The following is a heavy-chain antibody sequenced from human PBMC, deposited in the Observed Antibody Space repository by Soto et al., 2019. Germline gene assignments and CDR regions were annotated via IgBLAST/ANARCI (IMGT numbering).Heavy chain of an antibody. D-gene: IGHD3-22*01. Sequence: SETLSVTCTVSDGYISSSSYYWGWIRQTPGKGLEWIGSIYYSGSTYYNPSLKSRVTISVDTSKNQFSLTLSSVTAADTAVYYCARHYDSSGYYASGYFDYWGQGTLVTVSS. CDR3: ARHYDSSGYYASGYFDY. V-gene: IGHV4-39*01. CDR1: DGYISSSSYY. J-gene: IGHJ4*02. CDR2: IYYSGST.